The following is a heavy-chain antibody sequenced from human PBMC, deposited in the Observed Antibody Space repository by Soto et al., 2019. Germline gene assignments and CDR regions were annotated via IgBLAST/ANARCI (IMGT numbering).Heavy chain of an antibody. Sequence: EVQLVESGGGLVQPGGSLRLSCAASGFTFSTYWMHWVRQAPGKGLEWVANIKQDGSEKYYLDSVKVRFTISRDNAKSSLYLQMNSLRAEDTAVYYCARVLAAADSLWGQGTLVTGSS. D-gene: IGHD6-13*01. V-gene: IGHV3-7*01. CDR3: ARVLAAADSL. CDR2: IKQDGSEK. J-gene: IGHJ4*02. CDR1: GFTFSTYW.